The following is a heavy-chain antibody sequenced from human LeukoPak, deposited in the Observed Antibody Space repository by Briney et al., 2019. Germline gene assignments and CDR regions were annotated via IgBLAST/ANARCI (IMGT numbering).Heavy chain of an antibody. CDR3: AREELLWFGELYYFNY. D-gene: IGHD3-10*01. CDR2: IYTSGST. Sequence: SETLSLTCTVSGGSISPYYWSWIRQSAGKGLEWIGRIYTSGSTNYNPSLKSRVTMSVDTSKNQFSLKLSSVTAADTAVYYCAREELLWFGELYYFNYWGQGTLVTVSS. V-gene: IGHV4-4*07. CDR1: GGSISPYY. J-gene: IGHJ4*02.